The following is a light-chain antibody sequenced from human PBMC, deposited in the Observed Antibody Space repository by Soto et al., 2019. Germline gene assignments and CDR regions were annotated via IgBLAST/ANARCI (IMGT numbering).Light chain of an antibody. V-gene: IGLV2-14*01. CDR1: SSDVGGYNY. CDR3: SSYTSSSTLV. J-gene: IGLJ2*01. CDR2: DVS. Sequence: QSVLTQPASVSGSPGQSITISCTGTSSDVGGYNYVSWYQQHPGKAPKLMIYDVSNRPSGVSNRFSGSNSGNTASLTISGLQAEDEAYYYCSSYTSSSTLVFGGGTQLTVL.